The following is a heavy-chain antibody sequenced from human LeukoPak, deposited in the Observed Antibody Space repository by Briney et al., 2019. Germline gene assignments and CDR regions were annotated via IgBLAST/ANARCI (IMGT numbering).Heavy chain of an antibody. Sequence: GGSLRLSCAASGFTFSSYSMNWVRQAPGKGLEWVSSISSSSSYIYYADSVKGRFTISRDNAKNPLYLQMNSLRAEDTAVYYCAMTGYSSSWYDYWGQGTLVTVSS. CDR3: AMTGYSSSWYDY. CDR2: ISSSSSYI. J-gene: IGHJ4*02. CDR1: GFTFSSYS. V-gene: IGHV3-21*01. D-gene: IGHD6-13*01.